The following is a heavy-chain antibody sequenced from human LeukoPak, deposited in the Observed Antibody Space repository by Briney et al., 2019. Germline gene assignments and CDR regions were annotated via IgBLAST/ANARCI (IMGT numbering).Heavy chain of an antibody. V-gene: IGHV3-33*01. CDR1: GFTFSTYA. Sequence: GGSLRLSCAASGFTFSTYAMYRVRQAPGKGLEWVSIIWYDGSNKFYADSVKGRFTISRDNSKNTLYLQMNSLRAEDTAVYYYARGAYCSDSCPGAFDIWGQGTMVTVSS. CDR2: IWYDGSNK. D-gene: IGHD2-15*01. CDR3: ARGAYCSDSCPGAFDI. J-gene: IGHJ3*02.